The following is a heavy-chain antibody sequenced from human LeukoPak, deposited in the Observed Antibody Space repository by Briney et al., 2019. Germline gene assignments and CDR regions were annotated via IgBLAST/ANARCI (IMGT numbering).Heavy chain of an antibody. J-gene: IGHJ5*02. V-gene: IGHV1-8*01. Sequence: GASVKVSCKASGYTFTSYDINWVRQATGQGLEWMGWMNPNSGNTGYAQKFQGRVTMTRNTSISTAYMELSSLRSEDTAVYYCARAGRQVDTAMVTGRFDPWGQGTLVTVSS. D-gene: IGHD5-18*01. CDR2: MNPNSGNT. CDR3: ARAGRQVDTAMVTGRFDP. CDR1: GYTFTSYD.